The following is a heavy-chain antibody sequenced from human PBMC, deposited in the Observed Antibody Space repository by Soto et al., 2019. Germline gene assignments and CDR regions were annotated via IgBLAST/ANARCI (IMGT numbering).Heavy chain of an antibody. D-gene: IGHD3-22*01. CDR2: FSTYNGNT. CDR3: ARGPTDYYDNSANYFLDY. CDR1: GYTFITYG. Sequence: QVQLVQSGAEVKKPGASVKVSCKPSGYTFITYGVSWLRQAPGQGLDWLGGFSTYNGNTRYAERLQGRVTMTTDTTTNTAYMELRNLRSDDTAVYYCARGPTDYYDNSANYFLDYWGQGTLVTVSS. V-gene: IGHV1-18*01. J-gene: IGHJ4*02.